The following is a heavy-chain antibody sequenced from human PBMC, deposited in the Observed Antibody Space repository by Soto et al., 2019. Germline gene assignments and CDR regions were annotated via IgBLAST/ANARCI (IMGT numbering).Heavy chain of an antibody. CDR3: TTDLNLVYYFDY. Sequence: PSETLSLTCAVSGASISSTDWMSWVRQAPGKGLEWVGRIKSKTDGGTTDYAAPVKGRFTISRDDSKNTLYLQMNSLKTEDTAVYYCTTDLNLVYYFDYWGQGTLVTVSS. CDR2: IKSKTDGGTT. D-gene: IGHD2-8*01. J-gene: IGHJ4*02. V-gene: IGHV3-15*01. CDR1: GASISSTDW.